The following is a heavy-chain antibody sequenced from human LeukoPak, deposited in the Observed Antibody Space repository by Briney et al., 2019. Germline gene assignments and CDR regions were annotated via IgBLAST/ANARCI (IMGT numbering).Heavy chain of an antibody. Sequence: GGSLRLSCTVSGFTFSHYWMGWVRQAPGKGLEWVADIKQDGSEQYYVDSVRGRFTISRDNGKNSLYLQMNSLRVEDTAVYFCARDSTGWQADSFDIWGQGTMVTVSS. V-gene: IGHV3-7*01. CDR1: GFTFSHYW. CDR2: IKQDGSEQ. CDR3: ARDSTGWQADSFDI. D-gene: IGHD2-8*02. J-gene: IGHJ3*02.